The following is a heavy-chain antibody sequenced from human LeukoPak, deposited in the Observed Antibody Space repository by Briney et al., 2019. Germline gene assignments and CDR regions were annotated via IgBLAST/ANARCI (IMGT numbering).Heavy chain of an antibody. D-gene: IGHD5-24*01. CDR1: GYTSTSYY. J-gene: IGHJ5*02. V-gene: IGHV1-46*01. CDR3: ARDLTDGYNANWFDP. Sequence: ASVKVSCKASGYTSTSYYMHWVRQAPGQGLEWMGIINPSGGSTSYAQKFQGRVTMTRDTSTSTVYMELSSLRSEDTAVYYCARDLTDGYNANWFDPWGQGTLVTVSS. CDR2: INPSGGST.